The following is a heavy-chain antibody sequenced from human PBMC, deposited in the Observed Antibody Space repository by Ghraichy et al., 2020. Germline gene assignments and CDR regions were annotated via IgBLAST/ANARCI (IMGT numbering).Heavy chain of an antibody. CDR2: VSAYNGNT. D-gene: IGHD1-14*01. CDR3: ARELECSGTTCRQTWFDP. CDR1: VYTFTSYG. V-gene: IGHV1-18*04. Sequence: ASVKVSCKTSVYTFTSYGLNWVRQAPGQGLEWMGWVSAYNGNTNYAQHFQGRLTMTTDISTRTAFMELRNLRSDDTGIYYCARELECSGTTCRQTWFDPWGQGTHVTVSS. J-gene: IGHJ5*02.